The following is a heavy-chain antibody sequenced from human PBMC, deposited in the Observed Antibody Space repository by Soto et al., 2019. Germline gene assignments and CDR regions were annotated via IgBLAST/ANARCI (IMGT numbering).Heavy chain of an antibody. J-gene: IGHJ4*02. V-gene: IGHV4-59*01. Sequence: SETLSLTCSVSGGSISSYYWSWIRQPPGKGLEWIGYIYYSGSTNYNPSLRSRVTISVDTSKTHFPLKLSSVTAADTGVYYCAYGESYEGYFDFWGQGALVTVSS. CDR2: IYYSGST. CDR3: AYGESYEGYFDF. D-gene: IGHD2-21*01. CDR1: GGSISSYY.